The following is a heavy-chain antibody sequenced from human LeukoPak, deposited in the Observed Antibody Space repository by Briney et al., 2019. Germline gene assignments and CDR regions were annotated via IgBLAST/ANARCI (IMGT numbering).Heavy chain of an antibody. D-gene: IGHD3-10*01. CDR3: ARYYFGSGNYYAFDY. CDR1: GGSISSYY. V-gene: IGHV4-59*01. J-gene: IGHJ4*02. CDR2: IYYSGST. Sequence: SETLSLTCTVSGGSISSYYWSWIRQPPGKGLEWVGYIYYSGSTNYNPSLKSRVTISVDTSKNQFSLKLSSVTAADTAVYYCARYYFGSGNYYAFDYWGQGTLVTVSS.